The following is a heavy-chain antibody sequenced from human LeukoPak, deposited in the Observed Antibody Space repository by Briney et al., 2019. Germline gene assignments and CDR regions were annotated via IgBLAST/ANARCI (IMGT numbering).Heavy chain of an antibody. CDR1: GYTFTNYA. CDR2: INAGNDNT. CDR3: TRGLLWFGELSPPGY. Sequence: ASVKVSCKASGYTFTNYAIHWVRQAPAQRLEWMGWINAGNDNTKYSQKFQGRVTITRDTSAITVYMELSSLRSEDMAVYYCTRGLLWFGELSPPGYWGQGTLVTVSS. D-gene: IGHD3-10*01. V-gene: IGHV1-3*01. J-gene: IGHJ4*02.